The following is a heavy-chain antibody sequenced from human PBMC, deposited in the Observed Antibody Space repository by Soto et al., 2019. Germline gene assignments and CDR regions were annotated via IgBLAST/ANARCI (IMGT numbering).Heavy chain of an antibody. CDR2: IDYNGST. V-gene: IGHV4-31*11. J-gene: IGHJ6*03. CDR3: ARGYGSGSYYKVRYYYYMDV. CDR1: GGSVSSGGYH. D-gene: IGHD3-10*01. Sequence: SETLSLTCAVSGGSVSSGGYHWSWIRQHPGKGLEWIGYIDYNGSTYYKPSLKSRVTISIDTSKNQFSLKLSSVTAADTAVYYCARGYGSGSYYKVRYYYYMDVWGKGTTVTVSS.